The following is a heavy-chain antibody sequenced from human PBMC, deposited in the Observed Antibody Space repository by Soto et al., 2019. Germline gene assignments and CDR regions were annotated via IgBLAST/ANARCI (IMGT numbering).Heavy chain of an antibody. J-gene: IGHJ4*02. D-gene: IGHD6-13*01. V-gene: IGHV3-23*01. CDR3: ARVFSAGKASPPDF. Sequence: GGYPRISSAASGFTFNRFAMRWVRQAPGKGLDWVSAISGSGGSTYSADSVKGRFTISRDNSKNTLYLQMSSLRAEDTAVYYCARVFSAGKASPPDFSGQTLLVTVSS. CDR1: GFTFNRFA. CDR2: ISGSGGST.